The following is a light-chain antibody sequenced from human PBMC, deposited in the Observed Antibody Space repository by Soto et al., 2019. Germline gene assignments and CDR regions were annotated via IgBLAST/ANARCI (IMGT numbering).Light chain of an antibody. CDR3: SSYTSSSTLV. CDR2: EVS. Sequence: QSALTQPASVSGSPGQSITISCTGTSSDVGGYNYVSWYQQHPGKAPKLMIYEVSNRPSGVSNRFSGSKSGNTASLTISGLQAEDEADYYCSSYTSSSTLVFGGGTNVT. J-gene: IGLJ2*01. V-gene: IGLV2-14*01. CDR1: SSDVGGYNY.